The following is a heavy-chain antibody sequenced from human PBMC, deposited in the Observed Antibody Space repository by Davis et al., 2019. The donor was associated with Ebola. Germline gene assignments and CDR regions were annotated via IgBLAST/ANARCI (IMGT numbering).Heavy chain of an antibody. CDR3: ARVVYSSSLRFDY. V-gene: IGHV3-74*01. J-gene: IGHJ4*02. CDR1: GFTFSSYW. D-gene: IGHD6-13*01. CDR2: INSDGSST. Sequence: HTGGSLRLSCAASGFTFSSYWMHWVRQAPGKGLVWVSRINSDGSSTTYADSVKGRFTISRDNAKNTLYLQMNSLRAEDTAVYYCARVVYSSSLRFDYWGQGTLVTVSS.